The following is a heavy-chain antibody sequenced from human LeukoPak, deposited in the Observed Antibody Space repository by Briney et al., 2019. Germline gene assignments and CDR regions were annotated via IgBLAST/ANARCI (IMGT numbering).Heavy chain of an antibody. J-gene: IGHJ4*02. Sequence: GASVKVSCKASGGTFSSYAISWVRQAPGQGLEWMGRIIPILGIANYAQKFQGRVTITADKSTSTAYMELSSLRSEDTAVYYCARDEGSIAAAGADYWGQGTLVTVSS. CDR1: GGTFSSYA. V-gene: IGHV1-69*04. CDR2: IIPILGIA. CDR3: ARDEGSIAAAGADY. D-gene: IGHD6-13*01.